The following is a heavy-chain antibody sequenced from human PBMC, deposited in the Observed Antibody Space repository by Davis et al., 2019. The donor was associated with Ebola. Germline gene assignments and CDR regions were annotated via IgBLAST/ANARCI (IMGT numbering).Heavy chain of an antibody. Sequence: PGGSLRLSCAASGFTFSSYAMSWVRQAPGKGLEWVSAISGSGGSTYYAASVEGRFTISRDNAKNTLYLQMNSLRAEDTAVYYCARGSGSYGTYYYYYGMDVWGQGTTVTVSS. CDR2: ISGSGGST. CDR1: GFTFSSYA. CDR3: ARGSGSYGTYYYYYGMDV. V-gene: IGHV3-23*01. D-gene: IGHD1-26*01. J-gene: IGHJ6*02.